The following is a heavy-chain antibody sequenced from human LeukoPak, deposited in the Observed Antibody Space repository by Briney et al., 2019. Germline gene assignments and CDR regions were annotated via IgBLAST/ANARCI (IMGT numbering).Heavy chain of an antibody. CDR1: GGSISSYY. D-gene: IGHD6-13*01. J-gene: IGHJ3*02. CDR3: ARRGIAALFDI. CDR2: IYYSGST. Sequence: PSETLSLTCTVSGGSISSYYWSWIRQPPGKGLEWIGYIYYSGSTNYNPSLKSRVTISVDTSKNQFSLKLSSVTAADTAVYYCARRGIAALFDIWGQGTMVTVSS. V-gene: IGHV4-59*01.